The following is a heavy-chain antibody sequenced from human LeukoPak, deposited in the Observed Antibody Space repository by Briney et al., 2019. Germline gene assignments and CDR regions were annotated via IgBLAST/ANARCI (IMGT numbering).Heavy chain of an antibody. V-gene: IGHV3-23*01. CDR3: AKTPGDCTGGTCYSFDY. D-gene: IGHD2-15*01. CDR2: ISGSGDNT. CDR1: GFTFTFYA. Sequence: GGSLRLSCAASGFTFTFYAMTWVRQAPGKGLEWVSSISGSGDNTYYADSVKGRFTVSRDNSKNTLYLQMNSLRAEDTAVYYCAKTPGDCTGGTCYSFDYWGQGSLVTVSS. J-gene: IGHJ4*02.